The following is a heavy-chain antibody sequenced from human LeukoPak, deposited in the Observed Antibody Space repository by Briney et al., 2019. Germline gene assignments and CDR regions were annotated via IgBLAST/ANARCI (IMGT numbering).Heavy chain of an antibody. V-gene: IGHV4-39*01. J-gene: IGHJ4*01. Sequence: SETLSLTCTVSGDSISSSNYYWGWLRQSPGKGLEWIGSMFYSGNTYYNPSLKSRVTISVDTSKNQFSLKLRSVTAADTAVYYCAKTRLKWLQLFDYWGQGTLLTVSS. CDR1: GDSISSSNYY. CDR3: AKTRLKWLQLFDY. D-gene: IGHD5-24*01. CDR2: MFYSGNT.